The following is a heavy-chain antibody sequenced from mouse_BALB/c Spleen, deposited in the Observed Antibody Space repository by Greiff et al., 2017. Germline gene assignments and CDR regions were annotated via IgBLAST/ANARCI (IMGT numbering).Heavy chain of an antibody. V-gene: IGHV5-6-4*01. D-gene: IGHD1-1*01. CDR1: GFTFSSYT. CDR2: ISSGGSYT. Sequence: EVMLVESGGGLVQPGGSLKLSCAASGFTFSSYTMSWVRQTPEKRLEWVATISSGGSYTYYPDSVKGRFTISRDNAKNTLYLQMSSLKSEDTAMYYCTRDGPSTVVATNAMDYWGQGTSVTVSS. J-gene: IGHJ4*01. CDR3: TRDGPSTVVATNAMDY.